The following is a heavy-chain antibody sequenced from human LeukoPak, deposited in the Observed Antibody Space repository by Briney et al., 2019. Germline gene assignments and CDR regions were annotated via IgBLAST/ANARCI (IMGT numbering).Heavy chain of an antibody. CDR1: GYTFTSYY. Sequence: ASVTVSCKASGYTFTSYYMHWVRQAPGQGLEWMGIINPSGGSTSYAQKFQGRVTMTRDTSTSTVYMELSSLRSEDTAVYYCARDIWGENYYYYGMDVWGQGTTVTVSS. V-gene: IGHV1-46*01. CDR3: ARDIWGENYYYYGMDV. D-gene: IGHD3-10*01. CDR2: INPSGGST. J-gene: IGHJ6*02.